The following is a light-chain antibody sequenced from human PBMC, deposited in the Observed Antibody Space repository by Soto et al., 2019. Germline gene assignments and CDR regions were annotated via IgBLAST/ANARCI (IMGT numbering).Light chain of an antibody. CDR3: AAWDDILNGVL. J-gene: IGLJ2*01. CDR1: SSNIGSNT. CDR2: SYN. V-gene: IGLV1-44*01. Sequence: QSVLTQPPSASGTPGQRVIISCSGSSSNIGSNTVNWYQQIPGTAPKLLIYSYNQRPSGVPDRFSGSKSDTSASLAISGLQSXXXAXXYCAAWDDILNGVLFGGGTKLTVL.